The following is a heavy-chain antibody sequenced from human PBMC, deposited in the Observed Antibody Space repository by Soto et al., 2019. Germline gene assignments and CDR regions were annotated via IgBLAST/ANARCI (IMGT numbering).Heavy chain of an antibody. D-gene: IGHD6-13*01. CDR1: GGSFSGYY. CDR3: ARGPAIAAAWYGY. J-gene: IGHJ4*02. Sequence: SETLSLTCAVYGGSFSGYYWSWIRQPPGKGLEWIGEINHSGSTNYNPSLKSRVTISVDTSKNQFSLKLSSVTAADTAVYYCARGPAIAAAWYGYWGQGTLVTVSS. CDR2: INHSGST. V-gene: IGHV4-34*01.